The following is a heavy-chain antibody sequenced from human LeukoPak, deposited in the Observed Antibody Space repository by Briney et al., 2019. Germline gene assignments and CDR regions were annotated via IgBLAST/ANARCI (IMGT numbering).Heavy chain of an antibody. CDR2: IYYSGST. V-gene: IGHV4-34*01. J-gene: IGHJ6*03. CDR1: GGSFSGYY. Sequence: PSETLSLTCAVYGGSFSGYYWSWIRQPPGKGLEWIGTIYYSGSTYYNPSLKSRVTISVDTSKNQFSLKLSSVTAADTAVYYCARGTRYCSSTSCYYDYYYMDVWGKGTTVTVSS. D-gene: IGHD2-2*01. CDR3: ARGTRYCSSTSCYYDYYYMDV.